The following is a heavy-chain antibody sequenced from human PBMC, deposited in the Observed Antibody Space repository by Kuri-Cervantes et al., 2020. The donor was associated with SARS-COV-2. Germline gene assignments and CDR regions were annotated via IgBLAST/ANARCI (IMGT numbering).Heavy chain of an antibody. J-gene: IGHJ4*02. CDR1: GGSFSGYS. V-gene: IGHV4-34*01. CDR3: ARGYTDITMTAVVMTGAAHYFDY. CDR2: INHSGRT. Sequence: SETLSLTCAVSGGSFSGYSWTWIRQSPGKGLEWIGEINHSGRTNYNPSLKSRVTISLDTSKNQFSLKLSSVTAADTALYYCARGYTDITMTAVVMTGAAHYFDYWGRGTLVTVSS. D-gene: IGHD3-22*01.